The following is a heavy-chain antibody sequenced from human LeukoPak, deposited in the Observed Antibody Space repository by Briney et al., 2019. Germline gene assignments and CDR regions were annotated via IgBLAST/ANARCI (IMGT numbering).Heavy chain of an antibody. V-gene: IGHV4-30-2*01. CDR1: GGSISSGGYY. CDR2: IYHSGST. D-gene: IGHD6-6*01. Sequence: SETLSLTCTVSGGSISSGGYYWSWIRQPPGKGLEWIGYIYHSGSTYYNPSLKSRVTISVDRSKNQFSLKLSSVTAADTAVYYCARGGPYGSSSRDYYYYMDVWGKGTTVTVSS. CDR3: ARGGPYGSSSRDYYYYMDV. J-gene: IGHJ6*03.